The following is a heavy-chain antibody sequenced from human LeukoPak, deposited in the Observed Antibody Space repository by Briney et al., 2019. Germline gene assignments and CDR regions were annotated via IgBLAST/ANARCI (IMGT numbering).Heavy chain of an antibody. J-gene: IGHJ4*02. CDR1: GFTFSDYY. D-gene: IGHD5-24*01. CDR2: ISSGSTI. CDR3: ASEGGYRAI. Sequence: PGGSLRLSCAASGFTFSDYYMSWIRQAPGKGLEWVSYISSGSTIYYADSVKGRFTISRDNAKNSLYLQMNSLRAEDTAVYYCASEGGYRAIWGQGTLVTVSS. V-gene: IGHV3-11*01.